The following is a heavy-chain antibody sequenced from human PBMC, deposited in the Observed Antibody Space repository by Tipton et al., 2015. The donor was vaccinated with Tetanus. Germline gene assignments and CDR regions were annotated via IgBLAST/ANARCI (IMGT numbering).Heavy chain of an antibody. V-gene: IGHV4-31*03. CDR1: GGPINRGGYL. Sequence: GLVKPSESLSLTCTVSGGPINRGGYLWTWVRQYPGRGLEWIGYIYYTELTSYTPSLESRVKISVDTSKNHFSLTLTSVTAADTAVYYCARPGVGGYTGYYFDFWGQGTVVTVSS. J-gene: IGHJ4*02. CDR3: ARPGVGGYTGYYFDF. D-gene: IGHD5-12*01. CDR2: IYYTELT.